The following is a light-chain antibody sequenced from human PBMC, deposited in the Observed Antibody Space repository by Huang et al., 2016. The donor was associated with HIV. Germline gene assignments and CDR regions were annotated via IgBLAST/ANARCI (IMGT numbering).Light chain of an antibody. CDR3: QQRSKWPLT. V-gene: IGKV3-11*01. CDR1: QSVSSY. Sequence: EIVLTQSPATLSLSPGEGATLSCMASQSVSSYLAWYQQKPGQAPRLRIYDASNRATGIPARFSGSGSGTDFTLTISSLEPEDFAVYYCQQRSKWPLTFGQGTKLEIK. CDR2: DAS. J-gene: IGKJ2*01.